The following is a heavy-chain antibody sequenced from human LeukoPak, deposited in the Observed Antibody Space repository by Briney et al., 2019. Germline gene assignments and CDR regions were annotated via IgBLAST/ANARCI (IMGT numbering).Heavy chain of an antibody. J-gene: IGHJ4*02. CDR3: AGSLYDSSGYYYNYFDY. V-gene: IGHV1-69*04. CDR2: IIPILGIA. D-gene: IGHD3-22*01. Sequence: VASVKVSCKASGYTFTSYGISWVRQAPGQGLEWMGRIIPILGIANYAQKFQGRVTITADKSTSTAYMELSSLRSEDTAVYYCAGSLYDSSGYYYNYFDYWGQGTLVTVPS. CDR1: GYTFTSYG.